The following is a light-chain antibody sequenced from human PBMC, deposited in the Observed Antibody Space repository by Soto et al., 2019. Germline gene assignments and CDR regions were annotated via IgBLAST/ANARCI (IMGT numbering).Light chain of an antibody. J-gene: IGKJ5*01. Sequence: EIVLTQSQDTLSLSPGGRATLSCRTSQSVTTRLAWYQQKPGQPPRLLISGASVRASGVPVRISGSGSGTDFTLTISRLEPEDFALYYCQQYGGSPITFGLGTRLENK. V-gene: IGKV3-20*01. CDR1: QSVTTR. CDR3: QQYGGSPIT. CDR2: GAS.